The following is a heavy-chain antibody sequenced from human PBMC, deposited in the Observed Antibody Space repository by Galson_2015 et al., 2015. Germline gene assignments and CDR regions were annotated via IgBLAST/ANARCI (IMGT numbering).Heavy chain of an antibody. J-gene: IGHJ6*02. CDR2: ISWNSGSI. CDR3: AKLSSYGDYSFNYYGMDV. D-gene: IGHD4-17*01. V-gene: IGHV3-9*01. CDR1: GFTFDDYA. Sequence: SLRLSCAASGFTFDDYAMHWVRQAPGKGLEWVSGISWNSGSIGYADSVKGRFTISRDNAKNSLYLQMNSLRAEDTALYYCAKLSSYGDYSFNYYGMDVWGQGTTVTVSS.